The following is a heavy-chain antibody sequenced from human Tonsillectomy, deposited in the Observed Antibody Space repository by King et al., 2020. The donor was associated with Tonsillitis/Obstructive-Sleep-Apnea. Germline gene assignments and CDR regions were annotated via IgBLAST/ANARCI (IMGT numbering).Heavy chain of an antibody. V-gene: IGHV3-21*01. CDR2: IDSTGNHI. CDR1: GFAFHYYT. J-gene: IGHJ4*02. CDR3: ARSLSTAYLDS. Sequence: VQLVESGGGLVKPGGSLRLSCAASGFAFHYYTLEWVRQAPGKGLEWFSSIDSTGNHIYYADSVKGRFTVSRDNTKNSLYLQMTGRRAEDTAVYYCARSLSTAYLDSWGQGTLVTVSS.